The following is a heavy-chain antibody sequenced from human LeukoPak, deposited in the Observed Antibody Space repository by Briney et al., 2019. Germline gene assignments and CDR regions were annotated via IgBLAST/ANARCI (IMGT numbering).Heavy chain of an antibody. CDR1: GFTVSSNY. CDR2: IYSGGST. CDR3: ARDSESGSLDY. J-gene: IGHJ4*02. V-gene: IGHV3-53*01. Sequence: GGSLRPSCAASGFTVSSNYMSWVRQAPGKGLEWVSVIYSGGSTYYADSVKGRFTISRDNSKNTLYLQMNSLRAEDTAVYYCARDSESGSLDYWGQGTLVTVSS. D-gene: IGHD1-26*01.